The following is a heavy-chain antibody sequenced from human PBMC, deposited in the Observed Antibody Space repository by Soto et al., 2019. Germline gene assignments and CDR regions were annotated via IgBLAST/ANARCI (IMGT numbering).Heavy chain of an antibody. CDR1: GGSINSACYY. V-gene: IGHV4-31*03. Sequence: SLSLPCNVSGGSINSACYYWSWIRQHPGKGLEWIGYIYYSGRTYYNPSLKSRVTISIDTSKTQFSLKLSYVTAADTAVYYCARVQKLFGIIKVFDDWAQGTLVTVSS. CDR3: ARVQKLFGIIKVFDD. J-gene: IGHJ4*02. CDR2: IYYSGRT. D-gene: IGHD3-3*01.